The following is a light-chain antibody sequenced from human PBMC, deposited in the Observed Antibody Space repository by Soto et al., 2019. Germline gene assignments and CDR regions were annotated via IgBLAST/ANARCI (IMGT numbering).Light chain of an antibody. Sequence: EIVMTQSPATLSVSPGERATLSCRASQSVSSNLAWYQQKPGQVPRLLIYGASTRATGIPARFSGSGSGTEFTLTISSLQSEGFAVYYCQHYNNLWAFGQGTRVEI. CDR2: GAS. CDR3: QHYNNLWA. V-gene: IGKV3-15*01. J-gene: IGKJ1*01. CDR1: QSVSSN.